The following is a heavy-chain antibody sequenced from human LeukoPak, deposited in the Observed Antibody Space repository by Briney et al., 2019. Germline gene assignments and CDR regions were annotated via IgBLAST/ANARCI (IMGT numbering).Heavy chain of an antibody. CDR1: GFTFSSYS. J-gene: IGHJ4*02. V-gene: IGHV3-48*01. CDR3: ARDRYDYVWGSYRYTFDY. D-gene: IGHD3-16*02. CDR2: ISSSSSTI. Sequence: GGSLRLSCAASGFTFSSYSMNWVRQAPVKGLEWVSCISSSSSTIYYADSVKGRFTISRDNAKNSLYLQMNSLRAEDTAVYYCARDRYDYVWGSYRYTFDYWGQGTLVTVSS.